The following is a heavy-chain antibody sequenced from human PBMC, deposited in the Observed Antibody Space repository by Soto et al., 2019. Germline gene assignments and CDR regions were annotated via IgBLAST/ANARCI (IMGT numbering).Heavy chain of an antibody. CDR2: INPNTGGT. Sequence: ASVKVSCKASGYIFTGYHMHWVRQAPGQGLEWMGWINPNTGGTNFAQKFQGRVTTTRDTSISTAYMELSRLRSDDTAVYYCAREGGYCSGGTCAFDYWGQGTLVTVSS. D-gene: IGHD2-15*01. V-gene: IGHV1-2*02. J-gene: IGHJ4*02. CDR3: AREGGYCSGGTCAFDY. CDR1: GYIFTGYH.